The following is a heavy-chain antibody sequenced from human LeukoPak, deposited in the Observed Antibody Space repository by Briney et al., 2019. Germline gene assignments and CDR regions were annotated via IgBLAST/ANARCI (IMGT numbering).Heavy chain of an antibody. CDR2: ISAYNGNT. CDR1: GYTFTSYG. J-gene: IGHJ4*02. CDR3: ARERGGGRGVDWLIVGH. Sequence: GASVKVSCKASGYTFTSYGISWVRQAPGQGLEWMGWISAYNGNTNYAQKLQGRVTMTRDTSTSTVYMELSSLRSEDTAVYYCARERGGGRGVDWLIVGHWGQGTLITVSS. D-gene: IGHD3-9*01. V-gene: IGHV1-18*01.